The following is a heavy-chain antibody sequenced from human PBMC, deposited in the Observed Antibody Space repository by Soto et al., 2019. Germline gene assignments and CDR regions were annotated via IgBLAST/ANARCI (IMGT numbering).Heavy chain of an antibody. J-gene: IGHJ4*02. Sequence: SETLSLTCSVSGASISSYYWSWVRQPPGKGLEWIGYIDYSGNTNYSPSLKSRVTISVDTSKNQFSLNLSSVTAADTAVYYCARLRATINRYFDYWGQGTLVTVSS. CDR1: GASISSYY. V-gene: IGHV4-59*08. D-gene: IGHD5-12*01. CDR2: IDYSGNT. CDR3: ARLRATINRYFDY.